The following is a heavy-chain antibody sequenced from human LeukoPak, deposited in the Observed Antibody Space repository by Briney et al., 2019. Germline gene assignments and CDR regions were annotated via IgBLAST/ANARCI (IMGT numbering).Heavy chain of an antibody. J-gene: IGHJ4*02. V-gene: IGHV3-33*06. CDR3: AKTRSVTMIVVVNSLDY. CDR1: GFTFSSYG. CDR2: IWYDGSNK. Sequence: PGGSLRLSCAASGFTFSSYGMHWVRQAPGKGLEWVAVIWYDGSNKYYADSVKGRFTISRDNSKNTLYLQMNSLRAEDTAVYYCAKTRSVTMIVVVNSLDYWGQGTLVTVSS. D-gene: IGHD3-22*01.